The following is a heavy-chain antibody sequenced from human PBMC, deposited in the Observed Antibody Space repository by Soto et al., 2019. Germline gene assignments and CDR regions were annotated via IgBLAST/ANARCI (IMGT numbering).Heavy chain of an antibody. V-gene: IGHV2-26*01. Sequence: QVTLKESGPVLVKPTETLTLTCTVSGFSLSNARMSVSWIRQPPGKALEWLAHIFSKDAKSYSASLKSSLTISKDTSKSQVVLTMPHMDPVDTATYYWARIRGWGWLGPNDYWGQGTLVTVSS. CDR2: IFSKDAK. J-gene: IGHJ4*02. CDR3: ARIRGWGWLGPNDY. D-gene: IGHD3-10*01. CDR1: GFSLSNARMS.